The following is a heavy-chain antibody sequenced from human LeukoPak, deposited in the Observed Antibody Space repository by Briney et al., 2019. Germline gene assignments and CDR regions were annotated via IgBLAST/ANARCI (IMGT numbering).Heavy chain of an antibody. CDR1: GGSISSYY. CDR3: ARGREIYDLWSGQNSADY. J-gene: IGHJ4*02. V-gene: IGHV4-4*07. CDR2: IYTSGST. D-gene: IGHD3-3*01. Sequence: KPSETLSLTCTVSGGSISSYYWSWIRQPAGKGLEWIGRIYTSGSTNYNPSLKSRVAMSVDTSKNQFSLKLSSVTAADTAVYYCARGREIYDLWSGQNSADYWGQGTLVTVSS.